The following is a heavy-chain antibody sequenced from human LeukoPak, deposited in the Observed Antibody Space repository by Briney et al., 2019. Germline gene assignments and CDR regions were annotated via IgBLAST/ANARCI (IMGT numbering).Heavy chain of an antibody. CDR1: GGTFSSYA. Sequence: SVKVSCKASGGTFSSYAISWVRQAPGQGLKWMGGIIPIFGTANYAQKFQGRVTITADESTSTAYMELSSLRSEDTAVYYCARDLAARGNYYYYYMDVWGKGTTVTVSS. J-gene: IGHJ6*03. V-gene: IGHV1-69*13. CDR2: IIPIFGTA. CDR3: ARDLAARGNYYYYYMDV. D-gene: IGHD6-6*01.